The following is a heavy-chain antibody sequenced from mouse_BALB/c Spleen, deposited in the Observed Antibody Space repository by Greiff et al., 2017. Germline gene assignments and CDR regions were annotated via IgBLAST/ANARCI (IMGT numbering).Heavy chain of an antibody. J-gene: IGHJ2*01. CDR1: GYTFTSYW. D-gene: IGHD2-1*01. CDR2: IYPGSGST. Sequence: LQQPGSELVRPGASVKLSCKASGYTFTSYWMHWVKQRPGQGLEWIGNIYPGSGSTNYDEKFKSKATLTVDTSSSTAYMQLSSLTSEDSAVYYCTYGNYVGDYWGQGTTLTVSS. CDR3: TYGNYVGDY. V-gene: IGHV1S22*01.